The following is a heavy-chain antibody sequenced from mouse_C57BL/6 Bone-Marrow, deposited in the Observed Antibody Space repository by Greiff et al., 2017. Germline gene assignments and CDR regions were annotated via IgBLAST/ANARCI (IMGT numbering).Heavy chain of an antibody. Sequence: VMLVESGPELVKPGASVKISCKASGYAFSSSWMNWVKQRPGKGLEWIGRIYPGDGDTNYNGKFKGKATLTADKSSSTAYMQLSSLTSEDSAVYFCARNDYGSRRDYWGQGTTLTVSS. J-gene: IGHJ2*01. D-gene: IGHD1-1*01. CDR1: GYAFSSSW. CDR2: IYPGDGDT. V-gene: IGHV1-82*01. CDR3: ARNDYGSRRDY.